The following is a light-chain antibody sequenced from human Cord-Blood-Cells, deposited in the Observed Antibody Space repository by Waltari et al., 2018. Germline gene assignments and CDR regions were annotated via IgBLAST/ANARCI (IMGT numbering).Light chain of an antibody. Sequence: QSALTQPASVSGSPGQSITISCTGTSSDVGSYNLVSWYQQHPGKAPKLMIYEGSKRPSGVSYRCSGSKSGNTASLTSAELQAEDEADYYCCSYAGSSTWVFGGGTKLTVL. J-gene: IGLJ3*02. V-gene: IGLV2-23*01. CDR2: EGS. CDR1: SSDVGSYNL. CDR3: CSYAGSSTWV.